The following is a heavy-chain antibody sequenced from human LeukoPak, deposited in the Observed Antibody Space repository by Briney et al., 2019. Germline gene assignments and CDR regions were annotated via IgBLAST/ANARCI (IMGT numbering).Heavy chain of an antibody. CDR1: GYTFTGYY. CDR2: INPNSGGT. V-gene: IGHV1-2*04. Sequence: ASVKVSCKASGYTFTGYYMHWVRQAPGQGLEWMGWINPNSGGTNYAQKFQGWVTITGDTSISTAYMELSRLRSEDTAVYYCARSIGADFWSGYYLRAGREYYFVSWGQGNLVTVSS. CDR3: ARSIGADFWSGYYLRAGREYYFVS. D-gene: IGHD3-3*01. J-gene: IGHJ4*02.